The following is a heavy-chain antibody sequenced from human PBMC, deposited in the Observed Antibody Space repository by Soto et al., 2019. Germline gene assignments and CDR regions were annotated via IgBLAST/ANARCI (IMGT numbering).Heavy chain of an antibody. Sequence: SDTLSLTCSVSGGSISSSSYYWGWIRQPPGKGLEWIGNVYYGGSTYYNPSLKSRVTISVETSKSQFSLKLSSVTAADTAVYYCAGGDYYHSSGYYYYYYGMDVWGQGTTVTVSS. V-gene: IGHV4-39*01. CDR2: VYYGGST. CDR3: AGGDYYHSSGYYYYYYGMDV. CDR1: GGSISSSSYY. J-gene: IGHJ6*02. D-gene: IGHD3-22*01.